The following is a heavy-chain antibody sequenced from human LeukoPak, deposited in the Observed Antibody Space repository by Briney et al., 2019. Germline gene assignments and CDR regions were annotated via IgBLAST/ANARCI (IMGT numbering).Heavy chain of an antibody. CDR3: AKGTSSSRPYYFDY. CDR1: GFTVSNYA. V-gene: IGHV3-23*01. D-gene: IGHD6-6*01. CDR2: ITPSGGDT. Sequence: PGGSLRLSCAASGFTVSNYAMSWVRQAPGKGLEWVSAITPSGGDTFHADSVKGRFTISRDNSKSTLYLQMNSLRAEDTATYYCAKGTSSSRPYYFDYWGQGTLVAVSS. J-gene: IGHJ4*02.